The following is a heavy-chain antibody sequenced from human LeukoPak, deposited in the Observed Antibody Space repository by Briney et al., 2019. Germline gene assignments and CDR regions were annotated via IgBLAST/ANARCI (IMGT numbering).Heavy chain of an antibody. V-gene: IGHV1-2*02. CDR3: ARVFVDYYYMDV. Sequence: GASVKVSCKASGYTFTGYYMHWVRQAPGQGLEWMGWINPNSGGTNYAQKFQGRVTITRDTSISTAYMELSRLRSDDTAVYYCARVFVDYYYMDVWGKGTTVTVSS. CDR2: INPNSGGT. CDR1: GYTFTGYY. J-gene: IGHJ6*03.